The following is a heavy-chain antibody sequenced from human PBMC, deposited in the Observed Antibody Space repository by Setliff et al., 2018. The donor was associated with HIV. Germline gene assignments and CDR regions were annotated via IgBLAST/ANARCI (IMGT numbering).Heavy chain of an antibody. CDR2: IKSKTDGGTT. J-gene: IGHJ6*02. CDR3: TTGGPSNSIGDYYHYGLDV. D-gene: IGHD4-4*01. V-gene: IGHV3-15*01. CDR1: GFTFSNAW. Sequence: GESLKISCAASGFTFSNAWMSWVRQAPEKGLEWVDRIKSKTDGGTTDYAAPVKGRFTISRDDSMNSLYLQMNSLETEDTAIYYCTTGGPSNSIGDYYHYGLDVWGQGTAVTVSS.